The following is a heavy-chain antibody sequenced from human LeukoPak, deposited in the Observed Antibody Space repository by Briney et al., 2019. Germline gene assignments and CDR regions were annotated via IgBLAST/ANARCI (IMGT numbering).Heavy chain of an antibody. CDR1: GFTFSSYW. CDR2: INSDGSST. Sequence: PGGSLRLSCAASGFTFSSYWMHWVRQAPGKGLVWVSRINSDGSSTSYADSVKGRFTISRDNAKNTLYLQMNSLRAEDTAVYYCARAQYSSSWYFDYWGQGTLVTVSS. J-gene: IGHJ4*02. CDR3: ARAQYSSSWYFDY. V-gene: IGHV3-74*01. D-gene: IGHD6-13*01.